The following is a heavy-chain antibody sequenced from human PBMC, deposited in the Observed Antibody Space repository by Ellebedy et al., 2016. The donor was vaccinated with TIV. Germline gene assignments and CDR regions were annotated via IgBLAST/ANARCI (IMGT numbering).Heavy chain of an antibody. J-gene: IGHJ4*02. Sequence: MPSETLSLTCTVSGGSISSGSYYWSWIRQHPGKGLEWIAYIYSSGSTYYNPSLKNLLTISVDTAKNQFSLKLSSVTAADTAVYYCARVGATRRIDYWGQGTLVTVSS. CDR1: GGSISSGSYY. CDR2: IYSSGST. CDR3: ARVGATRRIDY. D-gene: IGHD1-26*01. V-gene: IGHV4-31*01.